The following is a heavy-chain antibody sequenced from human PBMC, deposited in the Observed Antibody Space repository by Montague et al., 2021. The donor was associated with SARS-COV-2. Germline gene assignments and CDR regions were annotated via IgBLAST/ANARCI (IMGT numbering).Heavy chain of an antibody. CDR3: ARDRVRAAAGTRYYFDY. CDR1: GFTFSSYG. D-gene: IGHD6-13*01. V-gene: IGHV3-33*01. J-gene: IGHJ4*02. Sequence: SLKLSCAASGFTFSSYGMHWVRQAPGKGLEWVAVIWYDGSNKYYADSVKGRFTISRDNSKNTLYLQMNSLRAEDTAVYYCARDRVRAAAGTRYYFDYWGQETLAPFSS. CDR2: IWYDGSNK.